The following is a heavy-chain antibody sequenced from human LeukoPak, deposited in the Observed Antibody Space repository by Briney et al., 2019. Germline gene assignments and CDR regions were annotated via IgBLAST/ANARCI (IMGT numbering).Heavy chain of an antibody. CDR2: INSDASST. J-gene: IGHJ4*02. V-gene: IGHV3-74*01. CDR1: GFTFSIYW. CDR3: ARAEGSGSSFDY. Sequence: SGGSLRLSCAASGFTFSIYWMHWVRQAPGKGLVWVSRINSDASSTTYADSVKGRFTISRDTARNTLYLQMNSLRAEDTAVYYCARAEGSGSSFDYWGQGTLVTVSS. D-gene: IGHD3-10*01.